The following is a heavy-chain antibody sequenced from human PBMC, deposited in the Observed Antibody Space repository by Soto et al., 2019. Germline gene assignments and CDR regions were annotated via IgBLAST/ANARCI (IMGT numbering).Heavy chain of an antibody. J-gene: IGHJ5*02. CDR1: GYTFTSYD. Sequence: QVQLVQSGAEVKKPGASVKVSCKASGYTFTSYDINWVRQATGQGLEWMGWMNPNSGNTGYAQKFQGRVTMTRNTXXSTAYMELSSLRSEDTAVYYCARGDQWELLFWFDPWGQGTLVTVSS. D-gene: IGHD1-26*01. CDR2: MNPNSGNT. V-gene: IGHV1-8*01. CDR3: ARGDQWELLFWFDP.